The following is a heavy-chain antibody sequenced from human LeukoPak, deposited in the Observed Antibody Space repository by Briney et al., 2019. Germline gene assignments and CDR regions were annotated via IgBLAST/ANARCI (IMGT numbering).Heavy chain of an antibody. Sequence: SETLSLTCTVSGGSISSSSYYWGWIRQPPGKGLEWIGSIYYSGSTYYNPSLKSRVTISVDTSKNQFSLKLSSVTAADTAVYYCARRHTIFGVADAFDIWGQGTMVTVSS. D-gene: IGHD3-3*01. V-gene: IGHV4-39*01. J-gene: IGHJ3*02. CDR1: GGSISSSSYY. CDR3: ARRHTIFGVADAFDI. CDR2: IYYSGST.